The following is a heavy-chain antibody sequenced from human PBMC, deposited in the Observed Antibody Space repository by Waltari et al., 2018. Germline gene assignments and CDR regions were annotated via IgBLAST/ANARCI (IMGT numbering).Heavy chain of an antibody. CDR3: ARPDYDILGFDP. D-gene: IGHD3-9*01. J-gene: IGHJ5*02. V-gene: IGHV3-30*01. CDR2: ISYDGSNK. Sequence: QVQLVESGGGVVQPGRSLRLSCAASGFTFSSYAMHWVRQAPGKGLEWVAVISYDGSNKDYADSVKVRFTISRDNSKNTLYLQMNSLGAEDTAVYYCARPDYDILGFDPWGQGTLVTVSS. CDR1: GFTFSSYA.